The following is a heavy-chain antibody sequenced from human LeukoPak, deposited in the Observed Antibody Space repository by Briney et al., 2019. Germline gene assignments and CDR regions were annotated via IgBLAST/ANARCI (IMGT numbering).Heavy chain of an antibody. CDR3: ARGLTSSSGWYDY. D-gene: IGHD6-19*01. CDR1: GFTFRNYW. CDR2: IHSDGSST. V-gene: IGHV3-74*01. Sequence: GGSLRLSCAASGFTFRNYWMHWVRHAPGKGLVWVSRIHSDGSSTSYADSVKGRFTISRDNAKNTLFLQMNSLRVEDTAAYYCARGLTSSSGWYDYWGQGSLVTVSS. J-gene: IGHJ4*02.